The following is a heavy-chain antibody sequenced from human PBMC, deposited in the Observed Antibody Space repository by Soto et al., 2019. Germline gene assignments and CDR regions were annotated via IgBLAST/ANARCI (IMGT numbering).Heavy chain of an antibody. J-gene: IGHJ6*02. V-gene: IGHV3-30*18. CDR1: GFTLGSYG. D-gene: IGHD3-9*01. Sequence: GGSLRFSCAASGFTLGSYGMHWVRQAPGKGLEWVAILSNDGSNKYYADSVKGRFTISRDISKNTLHLQMSSLRAEDTAVYYFSKDNEYADWFMDFRGQGTTVSVSS. CDR2: LSNDGSNK. CDR3: SKDNEYADWFMDF.